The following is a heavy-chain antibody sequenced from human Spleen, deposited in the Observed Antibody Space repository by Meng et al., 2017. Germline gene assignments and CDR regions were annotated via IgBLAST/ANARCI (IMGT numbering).Heavy chain of an antibody. Sequence: QVQLQESGPGLVKPSGTMSLTCAVSGGSISSSNWWSWFRQPPGKGLEWIGSIGHSGFTYYTPSLKSRVAVSLDTSKSQFSLILTSVTAADTAVYYCVRSSAWVRTGFDPWGQGTLVTVSS. J-gene: IGHJ5*02. V-gene: IGHV4-4*02. D-gene: IGHD6-19*01. CDR1: GGSISSSNW. CDR3: VRSSAWVRTGFDP. CDR2: IGHSGFT.